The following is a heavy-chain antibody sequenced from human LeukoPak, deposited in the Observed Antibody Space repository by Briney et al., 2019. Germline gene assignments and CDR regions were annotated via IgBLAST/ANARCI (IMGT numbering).Heavy chain of an antibody. CDR1: GYTFTSYY. CDR2: MNPNSGNT. J-gene: IGHJ6*03. V-gene: IGHV1-8*03. CDR3: ARGSSSYTFYYMDV. D-gene: IGHD3-16*01. Sequence: GASVTVSCKASGYTFTSYYMYWVRQASGQGREWMGWMNPNSGNTGYAQKFQGRVTITRNTSISTAYMELSSLTSEDTAVYYCARGSSSYTFYYMDVWGKGTTVTVSS.